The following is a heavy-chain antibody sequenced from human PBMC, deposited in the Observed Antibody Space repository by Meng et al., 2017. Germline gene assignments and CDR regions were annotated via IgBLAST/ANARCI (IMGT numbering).Heavy chain of an antibody. CDR2: INRSRNN. CDR1: VSCYDCYC. V-gene: IGHV4-34*01. Sequence: VQAQAGGSGLVAASEILSLACAVTVSCYDCYCWRWIPQHRGEGMGWIEAINRSRNNNYNLSRKGRVTISVATTKNQISLKLRTVAATDMSVYYSAGEFIMIGIITGWFDPWGQGTLVTVSS. CDR3: AGEFIMIGIITGWFDP. J-gene: IGHJ5*02. D-gene: IGHD3-16*01.